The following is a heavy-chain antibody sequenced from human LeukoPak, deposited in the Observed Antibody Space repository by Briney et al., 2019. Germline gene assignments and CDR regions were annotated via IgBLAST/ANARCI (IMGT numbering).Heavy chain of an antibody. J-gene: IGHJ5*02. CDR1: GFTFSSYS. CDR2: ISSSSSYI. Sequence: GGSLRLSCAASGFTFSSYSMNWVRQAPGKGLEWVSSISSSSSYIYYADSVKGRFTISRDNAKNSLYLQMNSLRAEDTALYHCARVGYSSGCYWFDPWGQGTLVTVSS. D-gene: IGHD6-19*01. CDR3: ARVGYSSGCYWFDP. V-gene: IGHV3-21*04.